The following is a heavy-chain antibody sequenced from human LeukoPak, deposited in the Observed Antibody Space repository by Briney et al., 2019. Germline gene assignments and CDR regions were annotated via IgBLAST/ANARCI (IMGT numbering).Heavy chain of an antibody. CDR3: ARGRGSGWYVGGYYFDY. D-gene: IGHD6-19*01. CDR2: INHSGST. CDR1: GGSFSGYY. J-gene: IGHJ4*02. V-gene: IGHV4-34*01. Sequence: PSETLSLTCAVYGGSFSGYYWSWIRQPPGKGLEWIGEINHSGSTNYNPSLKSRVTISVDTSKNRFSLKLSSVTAADTAVYYCARGRGSGWYVGGYYFDYWGQGTLVTVSS.